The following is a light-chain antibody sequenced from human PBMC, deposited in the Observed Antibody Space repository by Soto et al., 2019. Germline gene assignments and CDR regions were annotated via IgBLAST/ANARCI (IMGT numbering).Light chain of an antibody. J-gene: IGKJ1*01. Sequence: EIALTQSPGTLSLSPGERATLSCRASQSVSSSYLAWYQQRRGQATRLLIYGATSRPTGIPDRFSGSGSGTDLTLTISRLWPADFAVYYCHQYGTSPATFGQGTKVDI. V-gene: IGKV3-20*01. CDR3: HQYGTSPAT. CDR1: QSVSSSY. CDR2: GAT.